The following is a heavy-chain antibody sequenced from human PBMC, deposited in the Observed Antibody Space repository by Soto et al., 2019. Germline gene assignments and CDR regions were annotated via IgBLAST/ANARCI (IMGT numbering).Heavy chain of an antibody. V-gene: IGHV3-48*02. J-gene: IGHJ4*02. CDR2: ISSSSSTI. CDR3: ARVAVSIAAWADY. D-gene: IGHD6-6*01. CDR1: GFTFSSYS. Sequence: EVQLVESGGGLVQPGGSLRLSCAASGFTFSSYSMNWVRQAPGKGLEWVSYISSSSSTIYYADSVKGRFTISRDNAKNSLYLHMNNLSDEDTAVYYCARVAVSIAAWADYWCQGTLVTVSS.